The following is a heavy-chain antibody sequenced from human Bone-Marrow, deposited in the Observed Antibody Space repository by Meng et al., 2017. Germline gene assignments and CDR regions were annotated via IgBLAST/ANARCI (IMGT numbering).Heavy chain of an antibody. V-gene: IGHV1-18*01. CDR1: GYTFTSYG. Sequence: ASVKVSCKASGYTFTSYGISWVRQAPGQGLEWMGWISAYNGNTNYAQKLQGRVTMTTDTSTSTAYMELRSLRSDDTAVYYCARDLAMIVVVNDAFDIWGQATMATVSS. J-gene: IGHJ3*02. CDR3: ARDLAMIVVVNDAFDI. CDR2: ISAYNGNT. D-gene: IGHD3-22*01.